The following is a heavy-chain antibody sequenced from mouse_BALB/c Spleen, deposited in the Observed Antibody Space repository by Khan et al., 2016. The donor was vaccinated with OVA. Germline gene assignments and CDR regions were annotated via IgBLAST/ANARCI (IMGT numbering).Heavy chain of an antibody. CDR2: ISSDGDYT. J-gene: IGHJ3*01. CDR1: GFTFSTYA. D-gene: IGHD2-1*01. CDR3: ARSPDGNFAY. Sequence: EVELVESGGGLVKPGGSLKLSCAASGFTFSTYAMSWVRQTPEKRLEWVATISSDGDYTYYPDNVTGRFTIPRDNAKNTLYLQMSSLRSEDTAMYYCARSPDGNFAYWGQGTLVTVSA. V-gene: IGHV5-9-3*01.